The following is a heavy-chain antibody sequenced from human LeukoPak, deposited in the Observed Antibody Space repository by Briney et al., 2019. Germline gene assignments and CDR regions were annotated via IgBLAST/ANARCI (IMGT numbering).Heavy chain of an antibody. V-gene: IGHV3-64D*09. Sequence: GSLRLSCLSSGFTFSSFAMHWVRQAPGKGLEYVAAISRNGGSTYYADSVKGRFTISRDNSKSTLYLQMSSLRAEDTAVYLCVKDLRSDFMGVLSRYLSYWGQGALVTVSS. J-gene: IGHJ4*02. D-gene: IGHD2/OR15-2a*01. CDR3: VKDLRSDFMGVLSRYLSY. CDR2: ISRNGGST. CDR1: GFTFSSFA.